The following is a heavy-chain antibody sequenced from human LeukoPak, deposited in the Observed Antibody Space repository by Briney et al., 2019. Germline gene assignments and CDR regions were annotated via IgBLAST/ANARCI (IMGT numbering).Heavy chain of an antibody. D-gene: IGHD1-26*01. J-gene: IGHJ3*02. V-gene: IGHV4-59*08. CDR1: GGSISSYY. Sequence: SETLSLTCTVSGGSISSYYWSWIRQPPGKGLEWIGNIYHSGSTNYNPSLKSRVTISVDTSKNQFSLKLSSVTAADTAVYYCASGLGIVGAFDIWGQGTMVTGSS. CDR3: ASGLGIVGAFDI. CDR2: IYHSGST.